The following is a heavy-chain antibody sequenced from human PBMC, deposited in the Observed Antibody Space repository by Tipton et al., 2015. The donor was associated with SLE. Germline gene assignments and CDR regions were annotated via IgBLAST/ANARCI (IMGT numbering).Heavy chain of an antibody. V-gene: IGHV4-4*07. CDR1: DGSISDYY. CDR2: IYASGST. CDR3: ARGTLGNWYFDL. Sequence: LRLSCTVSDGSISDYYWTWIRQPAGEGLEWIGRIYASGSTNYNPSLNSRVTISVDMSNNQFSLTLSSVTAADTAVYSCARGTLGNWYFDLWGRGTLVTVSS. J-gene: IGHJ2*01. D-gene: IGHD7-27*01.